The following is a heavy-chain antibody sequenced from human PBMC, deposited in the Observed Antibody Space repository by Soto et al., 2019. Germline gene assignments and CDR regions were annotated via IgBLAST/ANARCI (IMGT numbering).Heavy chain of an antibody. V-gene: IGHV4-39*02. J-gene: IGHJ3*02. CDR1: GGSISSSSYY. CDR2: IYYSGST. CDR3: AREPGGRYFDWLSLNRENAFDI. Sequence: SETLSLTCTVSGGSISSSSYYWGWIRQPPGRGLEWIGSIYYSGSTYYNPSLKSRVTISVDTSKNQFSLKLSSVTAEDTAVYYCAREPGGRYFDWLSLNRENAFDIWGQGTMVTVSS. D-gene: IGHD3-9*01.